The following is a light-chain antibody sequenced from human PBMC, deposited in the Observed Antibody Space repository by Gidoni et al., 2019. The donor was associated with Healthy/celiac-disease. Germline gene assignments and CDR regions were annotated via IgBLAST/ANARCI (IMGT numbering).Light chain of an antibody. CDR3: MQALQTPST. V-gene: IGKV2-28*01. J-gene: IGKJ5*01. CDR1: QSLLLSNGYTY. CDR2: LGS. Sequence: IGLTQSPLSLPVSPVEPASISCRSSQSLLLSNGYTYLDWYLQKPGQSPQLLIYLGSNRASGVPDRFSGSGSGTDFTLKISRVEAEDVGVYYCMQALQTPSTFXQXTRLXIK.